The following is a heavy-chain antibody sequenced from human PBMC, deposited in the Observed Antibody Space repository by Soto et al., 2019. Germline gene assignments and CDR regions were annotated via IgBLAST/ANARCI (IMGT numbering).Heavy chain of an antibody. CDR2: IYYSGST. J-gene: IGHJ6*03. D-gene: IGHD6-6*01. Sequence: SETLSLTCTVSGGSISSYYWSWIRQPPGKGLEWIGYIYYSGSTNYNPSLKSRVTISVDTSKNQFSLKLSSVTAADTAVYYCARRSYSSSSNYYYYMDVWGKGTTVTVSS. CDR3: ARRSYSSSSNYYYYMDV. V-gene: IGHV4-59*08. CDR1: GGSISSYY.